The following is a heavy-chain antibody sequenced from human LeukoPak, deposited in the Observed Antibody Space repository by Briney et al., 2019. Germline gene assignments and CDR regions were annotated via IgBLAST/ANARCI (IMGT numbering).Heavy chain of an antibody. CDR2: IYSGGST. J-gene: IGHJ3*02. CDR1: GLTVSSNY. D-gene: IGHD3-22*01. Sequence: GGSLRLSCAASGLTVSSNYMSWVRQAPGEGLEWVSVIYSGGSTYYADSVKGRFTISRDNSKNTLYLQMNSLRAEDTAVYYCARGMIVVVNAFDIWGQGTMVTVSS. V-gene: IGHV3-53*01. CDR3: ARGMIVVVNAFDI.